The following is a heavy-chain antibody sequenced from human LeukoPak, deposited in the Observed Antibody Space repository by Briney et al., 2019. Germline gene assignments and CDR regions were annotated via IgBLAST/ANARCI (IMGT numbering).Heavy chain of an antibody. CDR1: GYAFIAFH. V-gene: IGHV1-2*02. CDR3: ARLRDSSPPGDFDF. Sequence: ASVKVSCKASGYAFIAFHIYWVRQAPGQGLEWMGWINPNTGGTNSAQKFQGRVTMTTDTSISTAYMELSRVKSDDTAVYYCARLRDSSPPGDFDFWGQGTLVTVSS. J-gene: IGHJ4*02. D-gene: IGHD6-13*01. CDR2: INPNTGGT.